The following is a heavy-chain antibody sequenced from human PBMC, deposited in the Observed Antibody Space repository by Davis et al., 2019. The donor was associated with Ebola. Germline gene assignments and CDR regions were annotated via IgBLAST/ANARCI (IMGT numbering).Heavy chain of an antibody. V-gene: IGHV3-21*04. CDR3: AVATLMTSDY. J-gene: IGHJ4*02. CDR1: GFTFSSNS. Sequence: GESLKISCAASGFTFSSNSMNWVRQAPGKGLEWVSFISSSSNYIYYADSVKGRFTISRDNAKNSLYLQMNSLRAEDTAVYYCAVATLMTSDYWGQGTQVTVSS. D-gene: IGHD1-26*01. CDR2: ISSSSNYI.